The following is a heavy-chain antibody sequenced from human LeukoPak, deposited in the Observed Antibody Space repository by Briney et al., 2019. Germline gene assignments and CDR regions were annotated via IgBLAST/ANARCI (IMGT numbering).Heavy chain of an antibody. CDR2: ISAYNGNT. Sequence: ASVKVSCKASGYTFTSYGISWVRQAPGQGLEGMGWISAYNGNTNYAQKLQGRVTMTTDTSTSTAYMELRSLRSDDTAVYYCARVYGTGTTDNWFDPWGQGTLVTVSS. V-gene: IGHV1-18*01. CDR3: ARVYGTGTTDNWFDP. D-gene: IGHD1-14*01. J-gene: IGHJ5*02. CDR1: GYTFTSYG.